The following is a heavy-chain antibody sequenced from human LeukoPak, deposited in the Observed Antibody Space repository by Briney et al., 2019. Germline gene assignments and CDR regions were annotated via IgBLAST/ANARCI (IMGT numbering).Heavy chain of an antibody. CDR2: IYYSGST. J-gene: IGHJ3*02. V-gene: IGHV4-39*01. Sequence: PSETLSRTCTVSGGSISSSSYYWGWIRQPPGKGLEWIGSIYYSGSTYYNPSLKSRGTISVDTSKNQFSLKLSSVTAADTAVYYCASLYYDSSGYGASDIWGQGTMVTVSS. D-gene: IGHD3-22*01. CDR1: GGSISSSSYY. CDR3: ASLYYDSSGYGASDI.